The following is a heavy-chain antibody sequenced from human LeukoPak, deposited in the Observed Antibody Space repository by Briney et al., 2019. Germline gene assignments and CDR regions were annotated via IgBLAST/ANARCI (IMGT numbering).Heavy chain of an antibody. Sequence: PSETLSLTCTVSGGSISSYYWSWIRQPPGKGLEWIGYIYYSGSTNYNPSLKSRVTISVDTSKNQFSLKLSSVTAADTAVYYCARDPTGYSSSWYSGYFQH. CDR2: IYYSGST. J-gene: IGHJ1*01. CDR1: GGSISSYY. CDR3: ARDPTGYSSSWYSGYFQH. D-gene: IGHD6-13*01. V-gene: IGHV4-59*12.